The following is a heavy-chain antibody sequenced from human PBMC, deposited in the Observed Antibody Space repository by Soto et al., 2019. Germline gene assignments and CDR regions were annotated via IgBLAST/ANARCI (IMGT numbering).Heavy chain of an antibody. D-gene: IGHD3-10*02. CDR1: GYTFSGHA. CDR2: INAGNSKT. Sequence: QVHFVQSGAEVKKPGASVKVSCKASGYTFSGHAIHWLRQAPGQRPEWLGWINAGNSKTYYSEKFEGRVTFTRDTVATTVNMELTSLTSEDTAVYCCGRDQSGTGYYVDWFDPWGQGTLVTVSS. V-gene: IGHV1-3*01. J-gene: IGHJ5*02. CDR3: GRDQSGTGYYVDWFDP.